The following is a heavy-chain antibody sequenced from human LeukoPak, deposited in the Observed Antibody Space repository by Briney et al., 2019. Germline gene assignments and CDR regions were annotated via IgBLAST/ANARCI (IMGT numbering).Heavy chain of an antibody. V-gene: IGHV3-11*04. CDR1: GFTLSDYY. CDR3: ARSRDGYNGYYSYYYMDV. Sequence: GGSLRLSCAASGFTLSDYYMSWIRQVPGKGLEWVSYISSSGSTIYYADSVKGRFTISRDNAKNSLYLQMNSLRAEDTAVYYCARSRDGYNGYYSYYYMDVWGKGTTVTVSS. CDR2: ISSSGSTI. D-gene: IGHD5-24*01. J-gene: IGHJ6*03.